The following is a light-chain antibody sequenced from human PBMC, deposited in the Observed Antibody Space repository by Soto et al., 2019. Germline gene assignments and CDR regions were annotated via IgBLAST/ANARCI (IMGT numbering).Light chain of an antibody. CDR3: QQYNTYPWT. CDR2: DAS. CDR1: QSISSW. V-gene: IGKV1-5*01. Sequence: IQFTQSPSSLSASVGARVTTTCRASQSISSWLAWYQQKPGKAPKLLIYDASSLESGVPSRFSGSGSGTEFTLTISSLQPDDFATYYCQQYNTYPWTFGQGTKVDIK. J-gene: IGKJ1*01.